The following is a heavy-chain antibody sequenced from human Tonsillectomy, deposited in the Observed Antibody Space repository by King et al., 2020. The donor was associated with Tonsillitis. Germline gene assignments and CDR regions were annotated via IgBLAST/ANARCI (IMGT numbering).Heavy chain of an antibody. V-gene: IGHV3-48*01. CDR3: TREVSYYGSVSYYHRAENHLDY. Sequence: VQLVESGGGLVQPGGSLRLSCAASGFTFSSYSMNWVRQAPGKGLEWVSYISSSSSTIYYADSVKGLFTISRDNAKNSLYLQMNSLRAEDTAVYYCTREVSYYGSVSYYHRAENHLDYWGHGNLVTVSS. CDR2: ISSSSSTI. CDR1: GFTFSSYS. D-gene: IGHD3-10*01. J-gene: IGHJ4*01.